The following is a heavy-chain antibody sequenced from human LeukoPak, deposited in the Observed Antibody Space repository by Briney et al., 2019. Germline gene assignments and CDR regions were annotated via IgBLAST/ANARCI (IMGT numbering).Heavy chain of an antibody. D-gene: IGHD1-26*01. CDR1: GFTFSSSD. CDR2: ISGSGGST. Sequence: PGGSLRLSCAASGFTFSSSDMHWVRQAPGKGLEWVSAISGSGGSTYYADSVKGRFTISRDNSKNTLYLQMNSLRAEDTAVYYCATGAGSSTKAFDIWGQGTMVTVSS. J-gene: IGHJ3*02. CDR3: ATGAGSSTKAFDI. V-gene: IGHV3-23*01.